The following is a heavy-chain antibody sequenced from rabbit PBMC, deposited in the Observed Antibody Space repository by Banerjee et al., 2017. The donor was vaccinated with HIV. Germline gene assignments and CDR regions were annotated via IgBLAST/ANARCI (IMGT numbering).Heavy chain of an antibody. CDR3: AGDPWSGWNL. J-gene: IGHJ4*01. Sequence: QEQLEESGGDLVKPEGSLTLTCTASGFSFSNKYVMCWVRQAPGKGLEWIACINTSSGNIVYATWAKGRFTISKTSSTTVTLQMTSLTAADTATYFCAGDPWSGWNLWGPGTLVTVS. CDR1: GFSFSNKYV. D-gene: IGHD4-1*01. CDR2: INTSSGNI. V-gene: IGHV1S45*01.